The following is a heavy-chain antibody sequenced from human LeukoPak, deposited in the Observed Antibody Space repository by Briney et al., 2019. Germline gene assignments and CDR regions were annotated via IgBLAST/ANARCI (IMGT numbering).Heavy chain of an antibody. J-gene: IGHJ5*02. Sequence: AGGSLRLSCAASGFTFSSYAMSWVRQAPGKGLEWVSAISGSGGSTYYADSVKGRFTISRDNSKNTLYLQMNSLRAEDTAVYYCAKGYLAAAGLNNWFDPWGQGTLVTVSS. CDR3: AKGYLAAAGLNNWFDP. V-gene: IGHV3-23*01. CDR1: GFTFSSYA. D-gene: IGHD6-13*01. CDR2: ISGSGGST.